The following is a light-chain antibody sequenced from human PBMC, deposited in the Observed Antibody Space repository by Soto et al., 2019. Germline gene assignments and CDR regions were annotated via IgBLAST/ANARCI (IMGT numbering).Light chain of an antibody. V-gene: IGKV3-11*01. Sequence: EIVLTQTPATLSLSPGERATLSCRASESVRQYLAWYQQKPGQAPRLVIFDDFSRAIGIPARFSGSAFGTDFTLTIRSVEPEDFAVYYCQRRSTRPAGYTCGQGNKREMK. CDR3: QRRSTRPAGYT. CDR1: ESVRQY. J-gene: IGKJ2*01. CDR2: DDF.